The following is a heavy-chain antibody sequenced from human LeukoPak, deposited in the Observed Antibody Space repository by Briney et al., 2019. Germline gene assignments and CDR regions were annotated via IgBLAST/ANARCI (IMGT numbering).Heavy chain of an antibody. CDR3: SRDEYYDSRSYFDY. V-gene: IGHV1-46*01. D-gene: IGHD3-22*01. CDR2: INPSGGST. J-gene: IGHJ4*02. CDR1: GYTFTNYY. Sequence: ASVKVSCKASGYTFTNYYMHWVRQAPGQGLEWMGIINPSGGSTNYAQKFQGRVTMTRDTSTSTVYMELSSLRSEDTGVYYCSRDEYYDSRSYFDYWGQGTLGTVSS.